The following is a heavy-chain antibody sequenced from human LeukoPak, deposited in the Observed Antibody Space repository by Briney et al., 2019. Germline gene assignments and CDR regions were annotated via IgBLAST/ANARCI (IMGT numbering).Heavy chain of an antibody. CDR1: GLTFDAYA. CDR2: ITSSSSTI. CDR3: AREGIIWGTYRYFDY. V-gene: IGHV3-48*01. D-gene: IGHD3-16*02. Sequence: GGSLRLSCAASGLTFDAYAMNWVRQAPGKGLKWLSYITSSSSTIYYADSVKGRFTISRDNAKNSLYLQMNSLRAEDTAVYYCAREGIIWGTYRYFDYWGQGTLVTVSS. J-gene: IGHJ4*02.